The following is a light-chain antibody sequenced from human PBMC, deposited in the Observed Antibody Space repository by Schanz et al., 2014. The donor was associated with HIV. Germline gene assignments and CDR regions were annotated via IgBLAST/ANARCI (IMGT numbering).Light chain of an antibody. Sequence: QSVLTQPPSASGTPGQRVAISCSGSSSNIGSNAVSWYQQLPGTAPKLLIQADIQRPSGVPDRFSGSKSGTSASLAISGLQSEDEGDYYCASWDDSLNGWVFGGGTKLTVL. V-gene: IGLV1-44*01. CDR3: ASWDDSLNGWV. CDR1: SSNIGSNA. CDR2: ADI. J-gene: IGLJ3*02.